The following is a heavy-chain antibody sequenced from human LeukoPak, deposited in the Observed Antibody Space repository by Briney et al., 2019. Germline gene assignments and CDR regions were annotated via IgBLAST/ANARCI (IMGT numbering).Heavy chain of an antibody. CDR2: IWYDGSNK. Sequence: GRSLRLSCAASGFTFSSYGMHWVRQAPGKGLEWVAVIWYDGSNKYYADSVKGRFTISRDNSKNTLYLQMNSLRAEDTAVYYCARDLFYGSGSYEGYYGMDVWGQGTTVTVSS. V-gene: IGHV3-33*01. CDR3: ARDLFYGSGSYEGYYGMDV. CDR1: GFTFSSYG. D-gene: IGHD3-10*01. J-gene: IGHJ6*02.